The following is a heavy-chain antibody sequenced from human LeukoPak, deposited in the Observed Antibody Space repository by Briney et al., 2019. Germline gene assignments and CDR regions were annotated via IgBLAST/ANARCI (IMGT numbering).Heavy chain of an antibody. D-gene: IGHD5-18*01. J-gene: IGHJ4*02. CDR3: ARGGVYSYGSFDY. V-gene: IGHV3-74*01. CDR2: INSDGSST. CDR1: GFTFSSYW. Sequence: GGSLRLSCAASGFTFSSYWMHWVRQAPGKGLVWVSRINSDGSSTSYADSVKGRLTISRDKAKNTLYLQMNSLRAEDTAVYYCARGGVYSYGSFDYWGQGTLVTVSS.